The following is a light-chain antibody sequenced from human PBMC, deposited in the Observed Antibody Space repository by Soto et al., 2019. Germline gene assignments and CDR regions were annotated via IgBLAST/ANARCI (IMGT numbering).Light chain of an antibody. Sequence: SYELTQPPSVSVAPGQTARITCGGTNIGSKSVHWYQQKPGQAPVLVIYDDSDRPSGIPERFSGSNSVNTATLTISRGEAGDEADYYCQVWDSSSDHWVFGGGTKVTVL. J-gene: IGLJ3*02. CDR3: QVWDSSSDHWV. V-gene: IGLV3-21*02. CDR2: DDS. CDR1: NIGSKS.